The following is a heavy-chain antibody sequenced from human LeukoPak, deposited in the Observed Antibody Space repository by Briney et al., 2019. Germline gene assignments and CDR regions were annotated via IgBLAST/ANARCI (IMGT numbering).Heavy chain of an antibody. J-gene: IGHJ5*02. CDR2: ISAYNGNT. Sequence: ASVKVSCKASGYTFTSYGISWVRQAPGQGLEWMGWISAYNGNTNYAQKLQGRVTMTTDTSTSTAYMELRSLRSDDTAVYYYARVHRRAYSSSSQGFDPWGQGTLVTVSS. CDR1: GYTFTSYG. CDR3: ARVHRRAYSSSSQGFDP. D-gene: IGHD6-6*01. V-gene: IGHV1-18*01.